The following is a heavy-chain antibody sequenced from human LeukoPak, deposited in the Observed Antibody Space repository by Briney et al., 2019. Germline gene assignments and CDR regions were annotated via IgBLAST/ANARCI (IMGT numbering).Heavy chain of an antibody. CDR1: GFTFSHYS. D-gene: IGHD3-16*01. V-gene: IGHV3-48*01. Sequence: GGSLRLSCAASGFTFSHYSVNWVRQAPGKGPEWVSYISSSGVTIYYGDSVKGRFTVFRDNARDSLYLQMNSLRVEDTAVYYCARSMITFGGGIDSWGQGTEVTVSS. CDR2: ISSSGVTI. CDR3: ARSMITFGGGIDS. J-gene: IGHJ4*02.